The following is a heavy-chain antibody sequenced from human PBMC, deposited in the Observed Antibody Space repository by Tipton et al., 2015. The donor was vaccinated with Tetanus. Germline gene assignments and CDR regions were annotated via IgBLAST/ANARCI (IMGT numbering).Heavy chain of an antibody. D-gene: IGHD3-10*01. CDR1: GGSVSSGSYY. CDR2: IYYSGST. Sequence: TLSLTCTVSGGSVSSGSYYWSWIRQPPGKGLEWIGYIYYSGSTNYNPSLKSRVTISVDTSKNQFSLKLSSVTAADTAVYYCARDRVYVGSGVAVSYYCGMGVWCQGTSVAVSS. V-gene: IGHV4-61*01. J-gene: IGHJ6*02. CDR3: ARDRVYVGSGVAVSYYCGMGV.